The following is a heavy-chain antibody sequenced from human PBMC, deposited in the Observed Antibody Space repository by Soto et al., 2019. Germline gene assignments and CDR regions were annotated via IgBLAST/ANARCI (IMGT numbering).Heavy chain of an antibody. CDR2: IYHSGST. Sequence: SETLSLTCAVSGASISSGNHSWSWIRQPPGKGLEWIGYIYHSGSTYYNPSLKRRVTISVDRSKNQFSLNLNSVTAADTAVYYCARGGYSGYHLTFDHWGQGTLVTV. J-gene: IGHJ4*02. CDR3: ARGGYSGYHLTFDH. CDR1: GASISSGNHS. V-gene: IGHV4-30-2*01. D-gene: IGHD5-12*01.